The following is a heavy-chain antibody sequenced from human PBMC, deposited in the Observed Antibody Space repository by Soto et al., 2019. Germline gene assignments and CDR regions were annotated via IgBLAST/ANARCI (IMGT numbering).Heavy chain of an antibody. V-gene: IGHV1-69*13. D-gene: IGHD3-22*01. CDR2: IIPIFGTA. J-gene: IGHJ5*02. CDR1: GGTFSSYA. CDR3: ASAHYYDSSGPATNWFDP. Sequence: VASVKVSCKASGGTFSSYAISWVRQAPGQGLEWMGGIIPIFGTANYAQKFQGRVTITADESTSTAYMELSSLRSEDTAVYYCASAHYYDSSGPATNWFDPRGQGTLVTVSS.